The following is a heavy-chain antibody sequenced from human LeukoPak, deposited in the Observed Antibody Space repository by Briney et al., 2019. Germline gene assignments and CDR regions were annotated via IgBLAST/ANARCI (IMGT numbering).Heavy chain of an antibody. CDR3: ARGRGYGYGIDY. CDR2: IFYGGST. CDR1: GGSISSGGHY. V-gene: IGHV4-30-4*01. J-gene: IGHJ4*02. Sequence: PSETLSLTCTVSGGSISSGGHYWSWVRQSPGKGLEWIGHIFYGGSTLYNPSLMTRLTISEDTSNNQFSLRLTSLTAADTAVYFCARGRGYGYGIDYWGQGTLVTVSS. D-gene: IGHD5-18*01.